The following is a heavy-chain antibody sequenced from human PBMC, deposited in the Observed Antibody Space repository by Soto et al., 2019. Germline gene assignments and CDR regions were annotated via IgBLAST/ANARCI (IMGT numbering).Heavy chain of an antibody. J-gene: IGHJ6*02. V-gene: IGHV3-30*18. CDR1: GFTFSSYG. Sequence: GGSLRLSCAASGFTFSSYGMHWVRQAPGKGLEWVAVISYDGSNKYYADSVKGRFTISRDNSKNTLYLQMNSLRAEDTAVYYCAKAFSSSWKKWDYYYYGMDVWGQGTTVTVSS. D-gene: IGHD6-13*01. CDR2: ISYDGSNK. CDR3: AKAFSSSWKKWDYYYYGMDV.